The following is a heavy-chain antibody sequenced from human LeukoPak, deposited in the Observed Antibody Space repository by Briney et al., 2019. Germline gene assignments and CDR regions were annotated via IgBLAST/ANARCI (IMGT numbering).Heavy chain of an antibody. CDR3: ARMSPYYDIRY. D-gene: IGHD3-9*01. CDR2: IYSGGST. CDR1: GFTVSSNY. V-gene: IGHV3-53*01. Sequence: PGGSLRLSCAASGFTVSSNYMSWVRQAPGKGLEWVSVIYSGGSTYYADSVKGRFTISRDNSKNTLYLQMNSLRAEDTAVYYCARMSPYYDIRYWGQGTLVTVSS. J-gene: IGHJ4*02.